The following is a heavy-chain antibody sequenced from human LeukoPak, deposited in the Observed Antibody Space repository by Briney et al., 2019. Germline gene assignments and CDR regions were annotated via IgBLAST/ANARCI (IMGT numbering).Heavy chain of an antibody. V-gene: IGHV3-7*01. CDR3: ARDRGWQQFDY. J-gene: IGHJ4*01. CDR1: GFTFSDYY. CDR2: IKADGTGK. D-gene: IGHD5-24*01. Sequence: GGSLRLSCAASGFTFSDYYMSWIRQAPGKGLERVANIKADGTGKYYVDSVRGRFSISRDNAKNSLYLELNSLRAEDTGVYFCARDRGWQQFDYWGQGTLVTVST.